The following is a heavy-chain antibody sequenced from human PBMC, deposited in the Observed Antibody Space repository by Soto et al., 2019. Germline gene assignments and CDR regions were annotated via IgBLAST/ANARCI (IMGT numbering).Heavy chain of an antibody. J-gene: IGHJ4*02. CDR1: GFTFSSYA. V-gene: IGHV3-30-3*01. CDR2: ISYDGSNK. D-gene: IGHD3-9*01. CDR3: ARVTAVDYDILNG. Sequence: PGGSLRLSCAASGFTFSSYAMHWVRQAPGKGLEWVAVISYDGSNKYYADAVKGRFTISRDNSKNTLYLQMNSLRAEDTAVYYCARVTAVDYDILNGWGQGTLVTVSS.